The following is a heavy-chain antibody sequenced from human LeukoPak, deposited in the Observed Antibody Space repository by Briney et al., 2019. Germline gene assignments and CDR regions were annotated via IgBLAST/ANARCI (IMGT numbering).Heavy chain of an antibody. CDR2: INHSGGT. CDR3: ARVPYDSSGYYRGVFDY. V-gene: IGHV4-34*01. CDR1: GGSFSGYY. Sequence: SETLSLTCAVYGGSFSGYYWSWIRQPPGKGLEWIGEINHSGGTNYNPSLKSRVTISVDTSKNQFSLKLSSVTAADTAVYYCARVPYDSSGYYRGVFDYWGQGTLVTVSS. D-gene: IGHD3-22*01. J-gene: IGHJ4*02.